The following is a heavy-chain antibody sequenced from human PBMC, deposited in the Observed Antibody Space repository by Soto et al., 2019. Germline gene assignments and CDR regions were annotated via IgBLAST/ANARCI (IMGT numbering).Heavy chain of an antibody. J-gene: IGHJ5*02. V-gene: IGHV3-23*01. CDR3: AKGKSTGDIDWFDP. CDR1: GFTLQNYA. Sequence: LRLSCTASGFTLQNYAMAWVRQAPGKGLEWVSALIGGHYGTAYSYSVKGRLTVSRENSKNCLYLQMSSLGVEDKAMYFCAKGKSTGDIDWFDPSGQGRLLAVSS. D-gene: IGHD3-10*01. CDR2: LIGGHYGT.